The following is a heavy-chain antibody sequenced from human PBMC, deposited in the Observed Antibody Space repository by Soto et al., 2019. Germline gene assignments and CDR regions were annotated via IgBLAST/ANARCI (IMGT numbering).Heavy chain of an antibody. D-gene: IGHD6-19*01. V-gene: IGHV3-23*01. CDR2: ISGRDDTA. CDR3: VKGAWLDY. Sequence: GGSLRLSCAASGFTFSTFDMSWVRRPPGKGLEWVSVISGRDDTANYADSVKGRFTISKDKSSNTLYLQMNNLRAEDTAVYYCVKGAWLDYWGQGTLVTVTS. J-gene: IGHJ4*02. CDR1: GFTFSTFD.